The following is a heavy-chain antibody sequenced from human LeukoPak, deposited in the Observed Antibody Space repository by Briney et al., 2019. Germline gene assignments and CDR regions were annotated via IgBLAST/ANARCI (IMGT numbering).Heavy chain of an antibody. J-gene: IGHJ4*02. V-gene: IGHV3-23*01. CDR2: ISGSGGST. Sequence: GGSLRLSCAAAGFIFSSYTMHWVRQAPGKGLEWVADISGSGGSTYYADSVKGRFTISRDNSKNTLYLQMNSLRAEDTAVYYCAKDLNYDSSGHDYWGQGTLVTVSS. D-gene: IGHD3-22*01. CDR3: AKDLNYDSSGHDY. CDR1: GFIFSSYT.